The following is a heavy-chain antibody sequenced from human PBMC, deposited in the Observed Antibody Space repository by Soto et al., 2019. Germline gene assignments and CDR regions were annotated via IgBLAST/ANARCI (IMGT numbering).Heavy chain of an antibody. CDR3: ARGLGRRGYSYGSGWFDP. Sequence: SATLSLTCAVYGGSFSGYYWSWIRQPPGKGLEWIGEINHSGRTNYNPSLKSRVNISVDTSKNQFSLKLSSVTAADTAVYYCARGLGRRGYSYGSGWFDPWGQGTLVTVS. CDR2: INHSGRT. V-gene: IGHV4-34*01. D-gene: IGHD5-18*01. J-gene: IGHJ5*02. CDR1: GGSFSGYY.